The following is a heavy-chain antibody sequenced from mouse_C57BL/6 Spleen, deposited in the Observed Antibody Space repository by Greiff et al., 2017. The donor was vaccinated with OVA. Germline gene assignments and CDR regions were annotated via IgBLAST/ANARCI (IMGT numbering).Heavy chain of an antibody. J-gene: IGHJ4*01. CDR3: ARSSGSKAMAY. V-gene: IGHV1-54*01. CDR1: GYAFTNYL. CDR2: INPGSGGT. D-gene: IGHD1-1*01. Sequence: QVQLKQSGAELVRPGTSVKVSCKASGYAFTNYLIEWVKQRPGQGLEWIGVINPGSGGTIYNEKFKGKATLTADKSSSTAYMQLSSLTSEDSAVYFCARSSGSKAMAYWGQGTSVTVSS.